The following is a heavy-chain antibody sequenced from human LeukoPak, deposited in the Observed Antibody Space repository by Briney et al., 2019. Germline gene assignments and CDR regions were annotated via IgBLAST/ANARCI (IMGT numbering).Heavy chain of an antibody. CDR3: ARGDYYDSSANDY. V-gene: IGHV1-2*07. Sequence: ASVKVSCKTSGYTFIGHYIHWVRQAPGQGLEWMGWINPKNGGANYAPRFRGRVTMTRDRSTSTVYMELTRLTSDDTAVYYCARGDYYDSSANDYWGQGTLVTVSS. D-gene: IGHD3-22*01. CDR1: GYTFIGHY. CDR2: INPKNGGA. J-gene: IGHJ4*02.